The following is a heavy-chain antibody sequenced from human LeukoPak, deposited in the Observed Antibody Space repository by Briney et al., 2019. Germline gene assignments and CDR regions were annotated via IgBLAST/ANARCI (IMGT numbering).Heavy chain of an antibody. J-gene: IGHJ5*02. CDR1: GFTFSVYT. D-gene: IGHD3-16*01. Sequence: GGSLRLSCAASGFTFSVYTMNWVRQAPGKGLEWVSAVSSNSAYIYYADSLRGRFTISRDNAKSLLYLQINSRRADDTAVYYCAREGGRRRASDFDWFVPWGQGTLVTVSS. CDR2: VSSNSAYI. CDR3: AREGGRRRASDFDWFVP. V-gene: IGHV3-21*06.